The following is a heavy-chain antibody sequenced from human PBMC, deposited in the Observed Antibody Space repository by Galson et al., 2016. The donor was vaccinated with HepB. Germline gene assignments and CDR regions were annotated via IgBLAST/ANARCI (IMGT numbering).Heavy chain of an antibody. D-gene: IGHD6-19*01. CDR2: IYPGGET. CDR3: ATDPGPSGWPY. J-gene: IGHJ4*02. CDR1: GFTFSNYA. V-gene: IGHV3-53*01. Sequence: SLRLSCAASGFTFSNYAMNWVRQAPRKGLEWVSIIYPGGETHYADSLTARSTIPRDNSKNTLYLQMNSLRAEDTAVYFCATDPGPSGWPYWGQGTLVIVSS.